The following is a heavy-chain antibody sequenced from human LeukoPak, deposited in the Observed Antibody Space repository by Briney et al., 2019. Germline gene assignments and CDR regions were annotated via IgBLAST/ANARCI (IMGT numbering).Heavy chain of an antibody. CDR1: GGSISSYY. V-gene: IGHV4-59*01. CDR2: IYYSGST. CDR3: ARGSRSWFDP. Sequence: SETLSLTCTVSGGSISSYYWSWIRQPPGKGLEWIGYIYYSGSTNYNPSLKSRVTISVDTSKNQVALNLTSMTAADTAVYYCARGSRSWFDPWGQGTLVTVSS. J-gene: IGHJ5*02.